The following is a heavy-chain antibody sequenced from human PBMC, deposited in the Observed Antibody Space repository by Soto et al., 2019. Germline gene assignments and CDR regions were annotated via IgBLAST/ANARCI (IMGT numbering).Heavy chain of an antibody. J-gene: IGHJ4*02. Sequence: PGGSLRLSCAASGFTVSSNYMSWVRQAPGKGLEWVSVIYSGGSTYYADSVKGRFTISRDNSKNTLYLQMNSLRAEDTAVYYCARDSDSSGYYYLDYWGQGTLVTVSS. D-gene: IGHD3-22*01. V-gene: IGHV3-66*01. CDR1: GFTVSSNY. CDR2: IYSGGST. CDR3: ARDSDSSGYYYLDY.